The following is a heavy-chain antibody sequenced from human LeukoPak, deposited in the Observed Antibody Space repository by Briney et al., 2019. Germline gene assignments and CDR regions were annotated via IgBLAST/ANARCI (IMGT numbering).Heavy chain of an antibody. J-gene: IGHJ4*02. CDR1: GGSISSGDYY. CDR3: AAATGTNHFDY. V-gene: IGHV4-30-4*01. D-gene: IGHD1-14*01. CDR2: IYYSGST. Sequence: SETLSLTCTVSGGSISSGDYYWSWIRQPPGKGLEWIGYIYYSGSTYYNSSLKSRVTISVDTSKNQFSLKLSSVTAADTAVYYCAAATGTNHFDYWGQGTLVTVSS.